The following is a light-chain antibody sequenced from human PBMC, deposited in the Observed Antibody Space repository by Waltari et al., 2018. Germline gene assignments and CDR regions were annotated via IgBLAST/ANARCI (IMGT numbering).Light chain of an antibody. CDR3: CSQSSYNGVI. J-gene: IGLJ2*01. Sequence: QSALSQPASVSGSPGQSITISCTGSSSDVGGDDSVSWYQDHPGQAPKVIIYDVNNRPSGVSDRFSGSKSGSTASLSISGLQAEDEANYYCCSQSSYNGVIFGGGTKLTVL. CDR2: DVN. V-gene: IGLV2-14*03. CDR1: SSDVGGDDS.